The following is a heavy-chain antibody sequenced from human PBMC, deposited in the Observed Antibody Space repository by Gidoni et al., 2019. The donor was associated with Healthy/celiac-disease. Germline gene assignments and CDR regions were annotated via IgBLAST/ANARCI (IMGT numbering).Heavy chain of an antibody. Sequence: QVQLVQSGAEVQKPGSSVKVSCKASGGPFSSYAISWVRQAPGQGLEWMGGIIPIFGTANYAQKFQGRVTITADKSTSTAYMELSSLRSEDTAVYYCASCGDVVVTAIFDYWGQGTLVTVSS. D-gene: IGHD2-21*02. V-gene: IGHV1-69*06. J-gene: IGHJ4*02. CDR3: ASCGDVVVTAIFDY. CDR2: IIPIFGTA. CDR1: GGPFSSYA.